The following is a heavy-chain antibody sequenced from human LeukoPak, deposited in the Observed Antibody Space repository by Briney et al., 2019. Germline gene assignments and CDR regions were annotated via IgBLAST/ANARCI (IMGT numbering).Heavy chain of an antibody. J-gene: IGHJ4*02. CDR3: ARDATRGIGGSYDLDF. V-gene: IGHV1-46*01. CDR1: GYNFSSYY. D-gene: IGHD3-16*01. Sequence: GASVKLSCKASGYNFSSYYIQWVRQDPGQGLEWMGLLNPSRGTTAYEPKFQGRVTMTRDTSSNTVYMELRGLRSDDTAIYYCARDATRGIGGSYDLDFWGQGSLVTVSS. CDR2: LNPSRGTT.